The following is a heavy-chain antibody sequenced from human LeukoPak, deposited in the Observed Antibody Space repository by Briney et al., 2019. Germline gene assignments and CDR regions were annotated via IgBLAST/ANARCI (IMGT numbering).Heavy chain of an antibody. CDR2: IYYSGST. D-gene: IGHD3-22*01. V-gene: IGHV4-59*01. J-gene: IGHJ3*02. CDR3: ARVEYYYDSSGPLDI. Sequence: SETLSLTCTVSGVSISSYYWGWIRQPPGKGLEWIGYIYYSGSTNYNPSLKSRVTISVDTSKNQFSLKLSSVTAADTAVYYCARVEYYYDSSGPLDIWGQGTMVTVSS. CDR1: GVSISSYY.